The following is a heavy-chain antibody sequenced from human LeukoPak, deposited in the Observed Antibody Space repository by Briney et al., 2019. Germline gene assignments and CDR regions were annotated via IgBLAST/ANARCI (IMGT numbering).Heavy chain of an antibody. D-gene: IGHD1-26*01. CDR3: ARDRWELLFADAFDI. CDR2: IKQDGSEK. CDR1: GFTFSSYW. J-gene: IGHJ3*02. Sequence: PGGSLRLSCAASGFTFSSYWMSWVRQAPGKGLERVADIKQDGSEKYYVDSVKGRFTISRDNAKNSLYLQMNSLRAEDTAVYYCARDRWELLFADAFDIWGQGTMVTVSS. V-gene: IGHV3-7*01.